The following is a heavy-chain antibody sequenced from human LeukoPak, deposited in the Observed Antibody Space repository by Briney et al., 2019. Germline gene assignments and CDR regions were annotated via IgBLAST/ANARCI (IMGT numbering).Heavy chain of an antibody. Sequence: GESLKISCKGSGYSFTSYWIGWVRQMPGKGLEWMGIIYPGDSDTRYSPSFQSQVTISADKSISTAYLQWSSLKASDTAMYYCARRDDSSGYYSLNWGQGTLVTVSS. CDR3: ARRDDSSGYYSLN. V-gene: IGHV5-51*01. J-gene: IGHJ4*02. CDR1: GYSFTSYW. CDR2: IYPGDSDT. D-gene: IGHD3-22*01.